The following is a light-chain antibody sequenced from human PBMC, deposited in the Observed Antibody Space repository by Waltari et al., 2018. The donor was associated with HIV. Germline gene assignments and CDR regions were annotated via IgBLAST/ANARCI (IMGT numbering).Light chain of an antibody. J-gene: IGKJ4*01. Sequence: DIQMTQSPSSLSASVGDRVTITCRASQGISKSMSWFQHKPGTAPKSLIYGAVNLQSGVPSSFSGRGSGTEFTLTISSLQPEDSATYYCQQYDKYPLTFGGGTKVHIK. CDR3: QQYDKYPLT. V-gene: IGKV1-16*01. CDR1: QGISKS. CDR2: GAV.